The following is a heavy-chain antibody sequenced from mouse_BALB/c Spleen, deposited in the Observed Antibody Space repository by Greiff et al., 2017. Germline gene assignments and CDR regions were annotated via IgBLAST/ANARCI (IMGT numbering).Heavy chain of an antibody. CDR2: ISTYYGDA. CDR3: ARGYEDSWFAY. D-gene: IGHD2-2*01. J-gene: IGHJ3*01. V-gene: IGHV1S137*01. Sequence: QVQLQQSGAELVRPGVSVKISCKGSGYTFTDYAMHWVKQSHAKSLEWIGVISTYYGDASYNQKFKGKATMTVDKSSSTAYMELARLTSEDSAIYYCARGYEDSWFAYWGQGTLVTVSA. CDR1: GYTFTDYA.